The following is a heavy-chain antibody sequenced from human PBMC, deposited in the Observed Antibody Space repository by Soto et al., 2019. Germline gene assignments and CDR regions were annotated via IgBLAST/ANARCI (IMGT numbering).Heavy chain of an antibody. CDR1: GESISSSSYY. CDR3: ARGAGYYDSSGYYYRAFDI. V-gene: IGHV4-39*07. Sequence: WETLSLTCIVSGESISSSSYYWGWIRQPPGKGLEWIGSIYYSGSTNYNPSLTSRVTISVDTSKNQFSLKLRSVTAADTAVYYCARGAGYYDSSGYYYRAFDIWGQGTMVTVSS. CDR2: IYYSGST. J-gene: IGHJ3*02. D-gene: IGHD3-22*01.